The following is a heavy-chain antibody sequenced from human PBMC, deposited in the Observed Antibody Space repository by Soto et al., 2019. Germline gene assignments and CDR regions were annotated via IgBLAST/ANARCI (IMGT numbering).Heavy chain of an antibody. V-gene: IGHV3-30*18. CDR2: TSYDGSNK. D-gene: IGHD1-7*01. J-gene: IGHJ6*02. CDR3: AKGFLFIGTGLDV. Sequence: GGSLRLSCAVSGFTFRSYGMHWVRQAPGKGLEWVAVTSYDGSNKYYADSVKGRFTISRDNSKNTLYLQMNSLRAEDTAVYYCAKGFLFIGTGLDVWGQGTTVTVSS. CDR1: GFTFRSYG.